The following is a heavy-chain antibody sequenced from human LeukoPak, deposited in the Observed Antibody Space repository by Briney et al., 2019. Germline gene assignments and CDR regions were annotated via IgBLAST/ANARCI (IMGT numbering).Heavy chain of an antibody. CDR3: ARDGGVGGLVLYYYYMDV. D-gene: IGHD3-3*01. J-gene: IGHJ6*03. CDR1: GFTFSSYS. V-gene: IGHV3-21*01. Sequence: PGGSLRLSCAASGFTFSSYSMNWVRQAPGKGLEWVTSISRSSSYIYYADSVKGRFTISRDNAKNSLYLQMNSLRAEDTAVYYCARDGGVGGLVLYYYYMDVWGKGTTVTVSS. CDR2: ISRSSSYI.